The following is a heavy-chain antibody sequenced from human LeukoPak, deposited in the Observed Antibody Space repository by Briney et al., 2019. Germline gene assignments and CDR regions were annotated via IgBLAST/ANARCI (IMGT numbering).Heavy chain of an antibody. J-gene: IGHJ4*02. CDR1: GGSISSYY. D-gene: IGHD3-16*01. Sequence: PSETLSLTCTVSGGSISSYYWSWIRQPPGKGLEWIGYIYYSGSTNYNPSLKSRVTISVDTSKNQFSLKLSSVTAADTAVYYCARDRGGRKGYFDYWGQGTLVTVSS. CDR3: ARDRGGRKGYFDY. V-gene: IGHV4-59*12. CDR2: IYYSGST.